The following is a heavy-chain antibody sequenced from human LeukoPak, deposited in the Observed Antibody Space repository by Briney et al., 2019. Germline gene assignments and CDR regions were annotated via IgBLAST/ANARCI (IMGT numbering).Heavy chain of an antibody. CDR2: VSSSGATI. CDR3: ARGAYDSSGFNWFDP. Sequence: PGGSLRLPCAASGFTFSDYYMSWIRQAPGKGLEWVSYVSSSGATIYYADSVKGRFTISRDNSKNSLYLQMNSLRAEDTAVYYCARGAYDSSGFNWFDPWGQGTLVTVSS. V-gene: IGHV3-11*01. D-gene: IGHD3-22*01. J-gene: IGHJ5*02. CDR1: GFTFSDYY.